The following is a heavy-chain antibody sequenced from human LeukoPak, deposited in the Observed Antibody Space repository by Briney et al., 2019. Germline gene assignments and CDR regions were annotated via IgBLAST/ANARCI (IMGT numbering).Heavy chain of an antibody. CDR3: ARTIVVVPAAMWTPGHQYYYYMDV. CDR1: GYSISSGYY. D-gene: IGHD2-2*01. V-gene: IGHV4-38-2*01. Sequence: SETLSLTCAVSGYSISSGYYWGWIRQPPGKGLKWIGSIYHSGSTYYNPSLKSRVTISVDTSKNQFSLKLSSVTAADTAVYYCARTIVVVPAAMWTPGHQYYYYMDVWGKGTTVTVSS. J-gene: IGHJ6*03. CDR2: IYHSGST.